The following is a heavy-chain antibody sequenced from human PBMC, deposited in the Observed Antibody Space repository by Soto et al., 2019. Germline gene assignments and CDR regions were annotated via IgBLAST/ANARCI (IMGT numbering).Heavy chain of an antibody. CDR2: IIPIFGTA. J-gene: IGHJ6*02. Sequence: QVQLVQSGAEVKKPGSSVKVSCKAPGGTFSSYAISWVRQAPGQGLEWMGGIIPIFGTANYAQKFQGRVTITAVEATRTGYMELRSLRCVDTAVYYCARSQGGSTSLDIYYYYYYGMDVWGQGTTVTVSS. CDR3: ARSQGGSTSLDIYYYYYYGMDV. D-gene: IGHD2-2*01. V-gene: IGHV1-69*01. CDR1: GGTFSSYA.